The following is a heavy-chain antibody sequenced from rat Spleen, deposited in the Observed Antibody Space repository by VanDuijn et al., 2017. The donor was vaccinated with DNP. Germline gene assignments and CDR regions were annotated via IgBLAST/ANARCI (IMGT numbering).Heavy chain of an antibody. CDR3: AGRPPPTRGPFDY. D-gene: IGHD4-3*01. CDR2: ISTGGGNT. CDR1: GFTFGYYY. J-gene: IGHJ2*01. Sequence: EVQLVESGGNLVQPGRSMSLSCAASGFTFGYYYMAWVRQAPTKGLEWVASISTGGGNTSYRDSVKCRFSLSRDNAKITLYLHMDSLRSEDTATYYCAGRPPPTRGPFDYWGQGVTVTVSS. V-gene: IGHV5-25*01.